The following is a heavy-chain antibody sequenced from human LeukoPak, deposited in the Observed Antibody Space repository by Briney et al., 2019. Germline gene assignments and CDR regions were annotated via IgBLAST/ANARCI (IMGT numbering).Heavy chain of an antibody. CDR2: ISYDGKNK. Sequence: GRSLRLSCAASGLTFSSYGMHWVRQAPGKGLEWVAVISYDGKNKYYADAVKGRFTISRDNSKNTLYLQMNSLRAEDTAVYYCARINSGSDYWGQGTLVTVSS. D-gene: IGHD3-22*01. CDR3: ARINSGSDY. CDR1: GLTFSSYG. V-gene: IGHV3-30*03. J-gene: IGHJ4*02.